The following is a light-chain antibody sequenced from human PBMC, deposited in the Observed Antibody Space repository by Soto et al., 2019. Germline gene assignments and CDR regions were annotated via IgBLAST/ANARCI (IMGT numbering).Light chain of an antibody. CDR1: SSDVGDYNY. Sequence: QSALTQPCSVSGSPGQSVTISCTGTSSDVGDYNYVSWYQQHPGKAPKLMIYDANKRPSGVPDRFSGSKSGNTASLTISGLQAEDEADYYCCSYAGSYTFIFGGGTKLTVL. J-gene: IGLJ2*01. V-gene: IGLV2-11*01. CDR3: CSYAGSYTFI. CDR2: DAN.